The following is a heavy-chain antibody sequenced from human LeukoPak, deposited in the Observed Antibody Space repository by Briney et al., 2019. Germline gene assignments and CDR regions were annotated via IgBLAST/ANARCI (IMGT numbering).Heavy chain of an antibody. CDR3: ARTEGGYAIDY. CDR1: GGSISSGDYY. J-gene: IGHJ4*02. Sequence: SETLSLTCTVSGGSISSGDYYWRWIRQPPGKGLEWIGYIYYSGSTYYNPSLKSRVTISVDTSKNQFSLKLSSVTAADTAVYYCARTEGGYAIDYWGQGTLVTVSS. V-gene: IGHV4-30-4*01. CDR2: IYYSGST. D-gene: IGHD6-25*01.